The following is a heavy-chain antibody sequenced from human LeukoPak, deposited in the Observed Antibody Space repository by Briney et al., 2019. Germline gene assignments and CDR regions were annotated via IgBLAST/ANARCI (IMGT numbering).Heavy chain of an antibody. D-gene: IGHD6-25*01. Sequence: ASVKVSCKASGNTFTDYYMHWVRQAPGQGLEWMGWINPNSGGTSSAQKFQGRVTMTRDTSISTAYLELSRLRSDDTAVYYCARAAATTMANYFDYWGQGTLVTVSP. CDR2: INPNSGGT. CDR3: ARAAATTMANYFDY. CDR1: GNTFTDYY. V-gene: IGHV1-2*02. J-gene: IGHJ4*02.